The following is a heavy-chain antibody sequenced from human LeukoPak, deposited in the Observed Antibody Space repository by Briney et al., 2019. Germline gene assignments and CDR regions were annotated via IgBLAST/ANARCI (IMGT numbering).Heavy chain of an antibody. J-gene: IGHJ4*02. Sequence: ASVKVSYKASGGDFSTFGIHWVRQAPGQGFEWMGGIIPVFRTANYAQKWKGRVTITADESSTTAYMELSSLRSEDTAVYYCARLPLGYIYGYWGQGTLVTVSS. CDR2: IIPVFRTA. CDR1: GGDFSTFG. CDR3: ARLPLGYIYGY. D-gene: IGHD5-12*01. V-gene: IGHV1-69*13.